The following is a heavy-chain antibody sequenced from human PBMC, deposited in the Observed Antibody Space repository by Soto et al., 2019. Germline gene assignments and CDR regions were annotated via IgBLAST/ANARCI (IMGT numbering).Heavy chain of an antibody. D-gene: IGHD1-1*01. V-gene: IGHV4-4*07. CDR2: IYATGTT. CDR1: GASISGYY. CDR3: VRDGTKTLRDWFDP. Sequence: QVQLQESCPGLVKPSETLSLTCTVSGASISGYYLSWIRKSAGKGLEWIGRIYATGTTDYNPSLKRRVMMSVDTSKTQFSMKVRSVTAADTAVYYCVRDGTKTLRDWFDPWGQGISVTVSS. J-gene: IGHJ5*02.